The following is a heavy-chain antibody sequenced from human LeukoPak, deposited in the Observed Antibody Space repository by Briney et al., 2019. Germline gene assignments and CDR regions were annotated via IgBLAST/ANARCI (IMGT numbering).Heavy chain of an antibody. V-gene: IGHV4-30-4*08. CDR1: GGSISSGDYY. D-gene: IGHD3-9*01. CDR2: IYYSGST. CDR3: ARQNSEYDILTGYLYGRWFDP. Sequence: SETLSLTCTVSGGSISSGDYYWSWIRQPPGTGLEWIGYIYYSGSTYYNPSLKSRLTISVDTSKNQFSLKLSSVTAADTAVYYCARQNSEYDILTGYLYGRWFDPWGQGTLVTVSS. J-gene: IGHJ5*02.